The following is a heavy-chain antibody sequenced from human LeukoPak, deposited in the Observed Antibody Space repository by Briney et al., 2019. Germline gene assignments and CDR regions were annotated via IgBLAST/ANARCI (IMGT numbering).Heavy chain of an antibody. J-gene: IGHJ4*02. CDR2: INPNSGGT. Sequence: ASVKVSCKASGYTFTGYYMHWVRQAPGQGLEWMGWINPNSGGTNYAQKFQGRVTMTRDTSISTAYMKLSRLRSDDTAVYYCARVLLWFGEQNLDYWGQGTLVTVSS. CDR3: ARVLLWFGEQNLDY. D-gene: IGHD3-10*01. CDR1: GYTFTGYY. V-gene: IGHV1-2*02.